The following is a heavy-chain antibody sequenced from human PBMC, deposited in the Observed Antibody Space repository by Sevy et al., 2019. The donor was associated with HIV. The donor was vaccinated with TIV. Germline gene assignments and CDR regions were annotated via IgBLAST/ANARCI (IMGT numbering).Heavy chain of an antibody. Sequence: SETLSLTCAISGDSVSTNSAVWNWIRQSPSRGLEWLGRTYYRSKWYNYYSVSLKGRLTITPDTSKNQFSLHLKSVTADDTAVYFCARAGATIFGIVTMSFDVWGQGTLVTVSS. D-gene: IGHD3-3*01. CDR3: ARAGATIFGIVTMSFDV. CDR2: TYYRSKWYN. CDR1: GDSVSTNSAV. V-gene: IGHV6-1*01. J-gene: IGHJ4*02.